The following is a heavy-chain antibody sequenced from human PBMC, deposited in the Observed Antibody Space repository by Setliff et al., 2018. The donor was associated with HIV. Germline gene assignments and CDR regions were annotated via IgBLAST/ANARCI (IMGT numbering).Heavy chain of an antibody. D-gene: IGHD6-19*01. CDR3: ATARDSGWSPDY. J-gene: IGHJ4*02. V-gene: IGHV1-18*01. CDR1: GYTFTSYG. Sequence: ASVKVSCKASGYTFTSYGISWVRQAPGQGLEWMGWISAYNGNTNYAQKLQGRVTMTTDTSTSTAYMELRSLRSDDTAVYYCATARDSGWSPDYWGQGTLVTVSS. CDR2: ISAYNGNT.